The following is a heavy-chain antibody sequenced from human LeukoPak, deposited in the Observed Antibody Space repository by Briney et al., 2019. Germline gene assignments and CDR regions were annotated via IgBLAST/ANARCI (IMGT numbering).Heavy chain of an antibody. D-gene: IGHD3-10*01. CDR3: ARDNPLARVVRGVIGSFDY. Sequence: GGSLRLSCAASGFTFSSYSMNWVRHAPGKGLEWVSYISSSSSTIYYADSVKGRFTISRDNAKNSLYLQMNSLRAEDTAVYYCARDNPLARVVRGVIGSFDYWGQGTLVTVSS. CDR1: GFTFSSYS. CDR2: ISSSSSTI. J-gene: IGHJ4*02. V-gene: IGHV3-48*01.